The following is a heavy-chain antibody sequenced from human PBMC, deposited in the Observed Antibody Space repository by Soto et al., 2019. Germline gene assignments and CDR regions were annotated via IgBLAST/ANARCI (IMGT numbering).Heavy chain of an antibody. CDR2: ISSSSSTI. D-gene: IGHD6-13*01. Sequence: EVQLVESGGGLVQPGGSLRLSCAASGFTFSSYSMNWVRQAPGKGLEWVSYISSSSSTIYYADSVKGRFTISRDNTKNSLYMQMNSLRDEDTAVYYCASLMFSSCWYIPRAVQPGDYYYCMDVWGQGTTVTVYS. CDR3: ASLMFSSCWYIPRAVQPGDYYYCMDV. J-gene: IGHJ6*02. V-gene: IGHV3-48*02. CDR1: GFTFSSYS.